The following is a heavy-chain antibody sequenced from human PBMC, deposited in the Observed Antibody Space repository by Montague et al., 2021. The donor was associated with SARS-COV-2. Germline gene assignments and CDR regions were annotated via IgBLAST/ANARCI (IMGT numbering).Heavy chain of an antibody. J-gene: IGHJ4*02. CDR1: RFSLSTRTVG. CDR3: THRRPAVADFDY. CDR2: IYWDDDK. D-gene: IGHD6-13*01. Sequence: PALVKPTQTLTLTCTFSRFSLSTRTVGVGWIRQPPGKALEWLALIYWDDDKRYSPSLKSRLTITKVTSKNQVVLTMTNMDPVDTATYYFTHRRPAVADFDYWGQGTLVTVSS. V-gene: IGHV2-5*02.